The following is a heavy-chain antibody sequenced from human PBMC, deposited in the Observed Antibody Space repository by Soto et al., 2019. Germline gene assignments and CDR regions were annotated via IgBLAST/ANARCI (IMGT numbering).Heavy chain of an antibody. CDR2: INPNSGGT. J-gene: IGHJ6*02. CDR3: ARDLDAYCGGDCYADYGMDV. D-gene: IGHD2-21*02. V-gene: IGHV1-2*02. CDR1: GYTFTGYY. Sequence: ASVKVSCKASGYTFTGYYMHWVRQAPGQGLEWMGWINPNSGGTNYAQKFQGRVTMTRDTSISTAYMELSRLRSDDTAVYYCARDLDAYCGGDCYADYGMDVWGQGTTVIVSS.